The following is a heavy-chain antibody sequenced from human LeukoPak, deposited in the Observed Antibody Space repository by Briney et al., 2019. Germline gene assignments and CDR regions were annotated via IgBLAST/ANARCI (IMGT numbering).Heavy chain of an antibody. V-gene: IGHV4-30-2*01. CDR1: GGSISSGGYS. CDR3: ARKRGYSSSLDAFDI. D-gene: IGHD6-13*01. J-gene: IGHJ3*02. Sequence: DPSETLSLTCAVSGGSISSGGYSWSWIRQPPGKGLEWIGYIYHSGSTYYNPSLKSRVTISVDTSKNQFSLKLSSVTAADTAVYYCARKRGYSSSLDAFDIWGQGTMVTVSS. CDR2: IYHSGST.